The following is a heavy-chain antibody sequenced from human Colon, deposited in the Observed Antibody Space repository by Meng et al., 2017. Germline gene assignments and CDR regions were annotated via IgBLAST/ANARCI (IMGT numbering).Heavy chain of an antibody. V-gene: IGHV1-18*01. CDR1: GDPFTNYG. CDR3: ARDQKYSFGTYFFDT. D-gene: IGHD5-18*01. CDR2: ITAHSGST. J-gene: IGHJ4*02. Sequence: ASVKVSCKASGDPFTNYGISWVRQAPGQGLEWMGWITAHSGSTNYAQKFQGRVIMTTDTSTNTAYMELRSLRSDDSAVYYCARDQKYSFGTYFFDTRGQGTLVTVSS.